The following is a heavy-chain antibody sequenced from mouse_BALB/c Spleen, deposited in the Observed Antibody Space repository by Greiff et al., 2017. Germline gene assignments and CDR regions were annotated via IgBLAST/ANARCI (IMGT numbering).Heavy chain of an antibody. V-gene: IGHV1-14*01. CDR3: AREGTTVVAYYFDY. J-gene: IGHJ2*01. CDR1: GYTFTSYV. CDR2: INPYNDGT. D-gene: IGHD1-1*01. Sequence: VQLKESGPELVKPGASVKMSCKASGYTFTSYVMHWVKQKPGQGLEWIGYINPYNDGTKYNEKFKGKATLTSDKSSSTAYMELSSLTSEDSAVYYCAREGTTVVAYYFDYWGQGTTLTVSS.